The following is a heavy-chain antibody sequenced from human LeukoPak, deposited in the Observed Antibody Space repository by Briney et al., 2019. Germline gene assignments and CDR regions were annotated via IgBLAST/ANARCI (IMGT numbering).Heavy chain of an antibody. CDR3: ARLVRGLYYYYYMDV. D-gene: IGHD3-10*01. V-gene: IGHV4-59*12. CDR2: IYYSGST. J-gene: IGHJ6*03. Sequence: PSETLSLTCTVSGGSISSYYWSWIRQPPGKGLEWIAYIYYSGSTNYNPSLKSRVTISVDTSKNQFSLKLSSVTAADTAVYYCARLVRGLYYYYYMDVWGKGTTVTISS. CDR1: GGSISSYY.